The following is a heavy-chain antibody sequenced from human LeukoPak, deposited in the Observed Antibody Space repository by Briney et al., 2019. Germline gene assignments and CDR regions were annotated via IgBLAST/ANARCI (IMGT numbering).Heavy chain of an antibody. Sequence: GGSLGLSCAASGFTFSSYGMHWVRQAPGKGLEWVAFIRYDGSNKYYADSVKGRFTISRDNSKNTLYLQMNSLRAEDTAVYYCAKDPGVPAAFYYYYYYVDVWGKGTTVTVSS. CDR3: AKDPGVPAAFYYYYYYVDV. V-gene: IGHV3-30*02. CDR2: IRYDGSNK. CDR1: GFTFSSYG. J-gene: IGHJ6*03. D-gene: IGHD2-2*01.